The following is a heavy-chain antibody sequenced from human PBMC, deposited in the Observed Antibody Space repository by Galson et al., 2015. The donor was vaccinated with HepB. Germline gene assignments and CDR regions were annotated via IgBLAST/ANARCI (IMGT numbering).Heavy chain of an antibody. CDR3: ARAGADYYDSSGYSLFDY. Sequence: LSLTCTVSGGSISSGDYYWSWIRQPPGKGLEWIGYIYYSGSTYYNPSLKSRVTISVDTSKNQFSLKLSSVTAADTAVYYCARAGADYYDSSGYSLFDYWGQGTLVTVSS. D-gene: IGHD3-22*01. CDR1: GGSISSGDYY. V-gene: IGHV4-30-4*01. J-gene: IGHJ4*02. CDR2: IYYSGST.